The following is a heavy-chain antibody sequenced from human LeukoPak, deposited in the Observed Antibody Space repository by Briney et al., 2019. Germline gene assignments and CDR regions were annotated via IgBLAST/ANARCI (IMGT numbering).Heavy chain of an antibody. V-gene: IGHV3-74*01. CDR2: INSDGSIT. Sequence: GGSLRLSCAASGFTFTTYWMHWVRQAPGKGLVWVSHINSDGSITGYADSVKGRFTISRDNAKNTLYLQMNSLRAEDTAVYYCARDAVDTANAVWGQGTTVTVSS. J-gene: IGHJ6*02. CDR1: GFTFTTYW. CDR3: ARDAVDTANAV. D-gene: IGHD5-18*01.